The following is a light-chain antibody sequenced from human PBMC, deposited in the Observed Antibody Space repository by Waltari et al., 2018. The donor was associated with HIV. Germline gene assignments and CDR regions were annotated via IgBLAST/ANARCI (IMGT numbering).Light chain of an antibody. Sequence: IVLTQSPGTLSLSPAERATLPCRASQSVSNNYLAWYQQKPGQAPRLLIYGASSRATGSPDRFSGSGSGTDFTLTISRLEPEDFAVYYCQQYGTSPLTFGGGTNVDMK. CDR2: GAS. J-gene: IGKJ4*01. CDR1: QSVSNNY. CDR3: QQYGTSPLT. V-gene: IGKV3-20*01.